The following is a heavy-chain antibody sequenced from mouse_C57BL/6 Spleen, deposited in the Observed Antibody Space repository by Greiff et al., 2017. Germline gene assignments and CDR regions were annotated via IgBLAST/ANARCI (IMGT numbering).Heavy chain of an antibody. CDR2: ISNGGGST. V-gene: IGHV5-12*01. J-gene: IGHJ4*01. CDR3: ASLLYYAMDY. Sequence: EVKLMESGGGLVQPGGSLKLSCAASGFTFSDYYMYWVRQTPEKRLEWVAYISNGGGSTYYPDTVKGRFTIARDNAKNTLYLQMSRLKSEDTAMYYCASLLYYAMDYWGQGTSVTVSS. CDR1: GFTFSDYY.